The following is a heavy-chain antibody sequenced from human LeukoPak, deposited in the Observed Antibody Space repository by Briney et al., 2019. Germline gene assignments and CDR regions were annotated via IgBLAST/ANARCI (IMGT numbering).Heavy chain of an antibody. Sequence: SETLSLTCAVYGGSFSGYYWSWIRQPPGRGLEWIGDVDHSGRSYFNPSLKSRLTISVDTSKNQFSLTLSSVTAADTAVYYCARHKYPGDYTPFDYWGQGTLVTVSS. D-gene: IGHD4-17*01. J-gene: IGHJ4*02. V-gene: IGHV4-34*01. CDR3: ARHKYPGDYTPFDY. CDR1: GGSFSGYY. CDR2: VDHSGRS.